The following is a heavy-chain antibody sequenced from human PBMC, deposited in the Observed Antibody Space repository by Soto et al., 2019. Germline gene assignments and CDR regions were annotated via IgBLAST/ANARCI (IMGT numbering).Heavy chain of an antibody. V-gene: IGHV3-33*01. J-gene: IGHJ4*02. CDR1: GFTFSSYG. CDR3: ARVMGSGYWLRGYFDY. CDR2: IWYDGSNK. Sequence: PGGSLRLSCAASGFTFSSYGMHWVRQAPGKGLEWVAVIWYDGSNKYYADSVKGRFTISRDNSKNTLYLQMNSLRAEDTAVYYCARVMGSGYWLRGYFDYWGQGXLVTVYS. D-gene: IGHD3-3*01.